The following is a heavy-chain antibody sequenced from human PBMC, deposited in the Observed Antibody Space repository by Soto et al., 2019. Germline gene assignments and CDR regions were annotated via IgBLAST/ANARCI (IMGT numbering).Heavy chain of an antibody. Sequence: EVQLVESGGGLIQPGGSLRLSCAASGFTVSSNYMSWVRQAPGKGLEWVSVIYSGGSTYYADTVKGRFTISRDNSKNTLYLQMNSLGAEDTDVYYCARDRIESGYPEYFQHWGQGTLVTVSS. V-gene: IGHV3-53*01. J-gene: IGHJ1*01. CDR1: GFTVSSNY. CDR2: IYSGGST. CDR3: ARDRIESGYPEYFQH. D-gene: IGHD3-22*01.